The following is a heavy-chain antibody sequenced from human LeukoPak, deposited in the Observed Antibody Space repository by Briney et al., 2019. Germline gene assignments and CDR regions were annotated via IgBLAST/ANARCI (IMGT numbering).Heavy chain of an antibody. CDR1: GFTFSSYA. CDR3: VRARGAGPGAHFDY. V-gene: IGHV3-30-3*01. Sequence: GGSLRLSCAASGFTFSSYAMHWVRQAPGKGLEWVAVISYDGSNKYYADSVKGRFTISRDNSTNTLYVQTNSLRAEDAAAYYCVRARGAGPGAHFDYWGQGTLVTVSS. D-gene: IGHD3-10*01. CDR2: ISYDGSNK. J-gene: IGHJ4*02.